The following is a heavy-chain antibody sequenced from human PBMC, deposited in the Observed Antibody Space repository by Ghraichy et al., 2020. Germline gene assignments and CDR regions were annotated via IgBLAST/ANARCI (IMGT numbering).Heavy chain of an antibody. D-gene: IGHD1-14*01. CDR1: GFSFTDYC. V-gene: IGHV3-74*01. Sequence: GGSLRLSCAASGFSFTDYCMHWVRQTPGRGLEWVSHLNIDGTTVNYADSVKGRFTISRDNAKNTMYLQMISLTVEDTAVYYCVRSYKDGLRHFDYWGQGTLVTVSS. CDR2: LNIDGTTV. J-gene: IGHJ4*02. CDR3: VRSYKDGLRHFDY.